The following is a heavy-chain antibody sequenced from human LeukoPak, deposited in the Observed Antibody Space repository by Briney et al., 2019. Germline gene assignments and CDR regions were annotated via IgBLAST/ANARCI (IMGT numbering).Heavy chain of an antibody. D-gene: IGHD6-13*01. J-gene: IGHJ6*02. CDR2: MNPNSGNT. CDR3: ARARYSSSWYRGNYYYGMDV. V-gene: IGHV1-8*01. Sequence: GASVKVSCKASGYTFTSYDINWVRQATGQGLEWMGWMNPNSGNTGYAQKFQGRVTMTRNTSISTAYMELSSLRSEDTAVYYCARARYSSSWYRGNYYYGMDVWGQGTTVTVSS. CDR1: GYTFTSYD.